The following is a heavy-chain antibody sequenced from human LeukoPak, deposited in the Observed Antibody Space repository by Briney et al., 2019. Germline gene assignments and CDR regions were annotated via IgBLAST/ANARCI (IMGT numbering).Heavy chain of an antibody. CDR3: ATWGGIAVAGISWFDP. Sequence: ASVKVSCKASGYTFTSYDINWVRQATGQGLEWMGWMNPNSGNTGYAQKFQGRVTMTRNTSISTAYMELSSLRSEDTAVYYCATWGGIAVAGISWFDPWGQGTLVTVSS. D-gene: IGHD6-19*01. CDR1: GYTFTSYD. V-gene: IGHV1-8*01. CDR2: MNPNSGNT. J-gene: IGHJ5*02.